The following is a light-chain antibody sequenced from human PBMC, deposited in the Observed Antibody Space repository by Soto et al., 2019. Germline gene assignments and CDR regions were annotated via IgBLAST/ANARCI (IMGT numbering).Light chain of an antibody. CDR1: SGDVGGYNS. Sequence: QSALTQPASVSGSPGQSITISCTGTSGDVGGYNSVSWYQQLPGKAPKLMIYDVSNRPSGVSNRFSGSKSGNTASLTISGLRAEDEADYYCTSYTSSGTCVFGTGTKLTVL. J-gene: IGLJ1*01. CDR3: TSYTSSGTCV. V-gene: IGLV2-14*03. CDR2: DVS.